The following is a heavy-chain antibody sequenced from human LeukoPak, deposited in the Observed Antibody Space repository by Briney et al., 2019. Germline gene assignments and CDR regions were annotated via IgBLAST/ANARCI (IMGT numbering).Heavy chain of an antibody. Sequence: GGSLRLSCAASGVTFSSYEMNWVRQAPGKGLGWVSYISSSGSTIYYADSVKGRFTISRDNAKNSLYLQMNSLRAEDTAVYYCIAAAGTNWFDPWGQGTLVTVSS. CDR3: IAAAGTNWFDP. J-gene: IGHJ5*02. V-gene: IGHV3-48*03. D-gene: IGHD6-13*01. CDR1: GVTFSSYE. CDR2: ISSSGSTI.